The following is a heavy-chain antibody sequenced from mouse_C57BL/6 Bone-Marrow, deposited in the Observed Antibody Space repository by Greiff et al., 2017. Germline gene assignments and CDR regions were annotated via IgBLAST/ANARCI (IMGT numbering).Heavy chain of an antibody. CDR1: GYTFTSYG. CDR2: IYPRSGNT. CDR3: ARTVLPYY. D-gene: IGHD5-1*01. J-gene: IGHJ4*01. Sequence: VKLVESGAELARPGASVKLSCKASGYTFTSYGISWVKQRTGQGLEWIGEIYPRSGNTYYNEKFKGKATLTADKSSSTAYMELRSLTSEDSAVYFCARTVLPYYWGQGTSVTVSS. V-gene: IGHV1-81*01.